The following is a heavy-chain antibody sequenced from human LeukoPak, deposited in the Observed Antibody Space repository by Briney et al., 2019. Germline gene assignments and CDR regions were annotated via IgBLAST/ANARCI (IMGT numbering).Heavy chain of an antibody. CDR1: GFTVSSNY. D-gene: IGHD3-22*01. V-gene: IGHV3-66*01. J-gene: IGHJ6*02. CDR3: ARWATYYYDSSGSISSDGMDV. CDR2: IYSGGST. Sequence: GGSLRLSCAASGFTVSSNYMSWVRQAPGKGLEWVSVIYSGGSTYYADSVKGRFTISRDNSKNTLYLQMNSLRAEDTAVYYCARWATYYYDSSGSISSDGMDVWGQGTTVTVSS.